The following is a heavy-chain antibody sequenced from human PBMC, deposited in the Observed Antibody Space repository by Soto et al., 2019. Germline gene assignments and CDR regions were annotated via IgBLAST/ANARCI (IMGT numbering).Heavy chain of an antibody. Sequence: SETLSLTCTVSGGSISSGGYYWSWIRQHPGKGLEWIGYIYYSGSTYYNPSLKSRVTISVDTSKNQFSLKLSSVTAADTAVYYCARFCGGDCHNGMDVWGQGTTVPVSS. CDR2: IYYSGST. CDR3: ARFCGGDCHNGMDV. J-gene: IGHJ6*02. CDR1: GGSISSGGYY. V-gene: IGHV4-31*03. D-gene: IGHD2-21*02.